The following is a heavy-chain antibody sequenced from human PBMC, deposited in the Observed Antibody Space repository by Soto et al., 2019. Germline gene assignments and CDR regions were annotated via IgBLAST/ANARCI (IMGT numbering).Heavy chain of an antibody. J-gene: IGHJ5*01. CDR3: TTDLPKWEHTGDS. V-gene: IGHV3-15*01. Sequence: GGSLRLSCAASGFTFSNAWMSWVRQAPGKGLEWVGRIKSKTDGGTTDYAAPVKGRFTISRDDSKNTLYLQMNSLKTEDTAVYYCTTDLPKWEHTGDSWGQGTLVTVSS. D-gene: IGHD1-26*01. CDR1: GFTFSNAW. CDR2: IKSKTDGGTT.